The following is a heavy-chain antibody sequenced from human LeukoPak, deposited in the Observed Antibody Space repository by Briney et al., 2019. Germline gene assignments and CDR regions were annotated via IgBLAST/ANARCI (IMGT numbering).Heavy chain of an antibody. CDR1: GGSISSGTYY. J-gene: IGHJ4*02. Sequence: SQTLSLTCTVSGGSISSGTYYWSWIRQPAGKGLEWIGRIYTSGTTTYNPSLKSRVTISVDTSKNQFSLRLSSVTAADTAVYYCGRDLSDWGQGTLVTVSS. CDR2: IYTSGTT. V-gene: IGHV4-61*02. CDR3: GRDLSD.